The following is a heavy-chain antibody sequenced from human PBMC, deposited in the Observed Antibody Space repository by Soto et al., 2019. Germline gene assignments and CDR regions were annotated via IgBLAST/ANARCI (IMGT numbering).Heavy chain of an antibody. CDR2: ITGSGSST. V-gene: IGHV3-23*01. CDR3: AKDEPGIAPDY. Sequence: GGSLRLSCAASGFSFSNYAINWVRQAPGKGLEWVSAITGSGSSTYYADSVKGRFTISRDNSKNTLYMQMNSLRAEDPAVYYCAKDEPGIAPDYWGQGSLVTVS. D-gene: IGHD6-13*01. J-gene: IGHJ4*02. CDR1: GFSFSNYA.